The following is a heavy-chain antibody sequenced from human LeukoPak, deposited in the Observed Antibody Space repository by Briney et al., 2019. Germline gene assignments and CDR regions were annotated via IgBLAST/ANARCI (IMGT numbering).Heavy chain of an antibody. J-gene: IGHJ4*02. V-gene: IGHV4-59*12. CDR1: GGSISSYY. CDR3: ARGSYDFAS. Sequence: SETLSLTCSVSGGSISSYYWSWIRQPPGKGLEWIGYIYYTGSTNYNPSLKSRVTISVDTSKYQFSLNLSSVTAADTAVYYCARGSYDFASWGQGTLVTVSS. D-gene: IGHD3-3*01. CDR2: IYYTGST.